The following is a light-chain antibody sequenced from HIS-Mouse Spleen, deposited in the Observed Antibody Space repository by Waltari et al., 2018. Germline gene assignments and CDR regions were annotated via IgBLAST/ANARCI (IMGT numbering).Light chain of an antibody. CDR2: AAS. CDR1: QSINSD. J-gene: IGKJ1*01. CDR3: QKSYSIGK. Sequence: DIQMTQSPSSLSASLGNRVTITCRASQSINSDLNWYKQKPGKAPKRLIYAASSLQSGVPSSVGRSGAETDFSLYISSRRPEDFATCDCQKSYSIGKFGEGPSVE. V-gene: IGKV1-39*01.